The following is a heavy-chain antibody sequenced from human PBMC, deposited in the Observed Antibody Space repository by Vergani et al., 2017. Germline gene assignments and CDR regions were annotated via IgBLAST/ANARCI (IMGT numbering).Heavy chain of an antibody. CDR2: INADNGNT. D-gene: IGHD6-13*01. J-gene: IGHJ4*02. CDR1: GYTFTNYT. CDR3: AGVKDTSGWFVFWDC. Sequence: QVLLVQSGPEVKKPGASVKVSCKASGYTFTNYTIHWVRQAPGQRLEWMGWINADNGNTKYSQEFQGRVTMSRETSASTAYMELSSLRSEDTAVYYCAGVKDTSGWFVFWDCWGQGTLVTVSS. V-gene: IGHV1-3*01.